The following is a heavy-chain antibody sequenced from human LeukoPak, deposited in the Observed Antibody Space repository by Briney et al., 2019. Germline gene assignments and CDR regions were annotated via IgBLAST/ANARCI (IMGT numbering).Heavy chain of an antibody. Sequence: GGSLRLSCAASGFTLSNYDMNWVRQAPGKGLEWVSSISTSSRYIYYKDSVRGRFTISRDDAKNSLYLEMNRLRAEDTAVYYCARADCSSSTCYLRRSWFDPWGQGTLVTVSS. V-gene: IGHV3-21*01. D-gene: IGHD2-2*01. CDR2: ISTSSRYI. J-gene: IGHJ5*02. CDR3: ARADCSSSTCYLRRSWFDP. CDR1: GFTLSNYD.